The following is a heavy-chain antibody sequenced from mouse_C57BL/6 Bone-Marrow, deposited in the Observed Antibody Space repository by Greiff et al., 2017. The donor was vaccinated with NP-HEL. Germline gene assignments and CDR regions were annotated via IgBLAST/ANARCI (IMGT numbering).Heavy chain of an antibody. Sequence: VQLQQSGAELARPGASVKLSCKASGYTFTSYGISWVKQRTGQGLEWIGEIYPSSGNTYYNEQFKGKATLTADQSSSTAYMELRSLTSEDSAVYFCARSGYYGSSYGYWYFDVWGTGTTVTVSS. V-gene: IGHV1-81*01. CDR3: ARSGYYGSSYGYWYFDV. CDR2: IYPSSGNT. CDR1: GYTFTSYG. J-gene: IGHJ1*03. D-gene: IGHD1-1*01.